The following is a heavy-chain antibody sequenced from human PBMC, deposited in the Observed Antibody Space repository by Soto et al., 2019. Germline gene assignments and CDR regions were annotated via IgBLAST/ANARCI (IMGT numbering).Heavy chain of an antibody. J-gene: IGHJ4*02. CDR1: GGSISSYY. Sequence: SETLSLTCTVSGGSISSYYWSWIRQPPGKGLEWIGYIYYSGSTNYNPSLKSRVTISVDTSKNQFSLKLSSVTAADTAVYYCARAPWQLAPFDYWSQGTLVTVSS. CDR2: IYYSGST. V-gene: IGHV4-59*01. D-gene: IGHD6-13*01. CDR3: ARAPWQLAPFDY.